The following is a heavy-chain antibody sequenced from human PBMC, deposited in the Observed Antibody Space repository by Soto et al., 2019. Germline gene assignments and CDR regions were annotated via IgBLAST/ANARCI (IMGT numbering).Heavy chain of an antibody. CDR3: TRDDVHWSGGRCYGVPMDV. Sequence: EVQLVESGGALVQPGGSLRLSCTASGFSVSSKYMSWVRQAPGKGLEWVSLIQSGGSTYYAGSVKGSFTISRDNSQNTLSLQMNSLRVEDTGVYYCTRDDVHWSGGRCYGVPMDVWGKGTTGTVSA. CDR2: IQSGGST. CDR1: GFSVSSKY. J-gene: IGHJ6*04. D-gene: IGHD2-15*01. V-gene: IGHV3-66*01.